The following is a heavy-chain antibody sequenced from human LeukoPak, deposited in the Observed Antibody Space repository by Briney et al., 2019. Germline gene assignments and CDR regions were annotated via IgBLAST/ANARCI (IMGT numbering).Heavy chain of an antibody. J-gene: IGHJ6*02. CDR1: GFTFRSYA. D-gene: IGHD1-26*01. CDR2: ITTSDGNT. CDR3: AKEFGGSYGANYYYYYGMDV. Sequence: SGGSLRLSCAASGFTFRSYAMSWVRQAPGKGLEWVSTITTSDGNTYYADSVKGRFTVSRDNSKNTLYLQMNSLRAEDTAVYYCAKEFGGSYGANYYYYYGMDVWGQGTTVTVSS. V-gene: IGHV3-23*01.